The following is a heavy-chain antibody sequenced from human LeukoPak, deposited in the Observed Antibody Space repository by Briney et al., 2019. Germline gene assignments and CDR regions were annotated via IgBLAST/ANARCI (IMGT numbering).Heavy chain of an antibody. J-gene: IGHJ5*02. CDR1: GYSFTSYW. CDR3: ARPTTDCSSTSCRKKAYNWFDP. D-gene: IGHD2-2*01. V-gene: IGHV5-51*01. CDR2: IYPGDSDT. Sequence: GESLKISCKGSGYSFTSYWIDWVRQMPGKGLEWMGIIYPGDSDTRYSPSFQGQVTISADKSIRTAYLQWSSLKASDTAMYYCARPTTDCSSTSCRKKAYNWFDPWGQGTLVTVSS.